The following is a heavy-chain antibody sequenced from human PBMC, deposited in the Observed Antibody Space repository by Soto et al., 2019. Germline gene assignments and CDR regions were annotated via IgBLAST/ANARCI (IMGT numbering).Heavy chain of an antibody. D-gene: IGHD3-9*01. CDR1: GYTFTSYA. V-gene: IGHV1-3*01. CDR2: INAGNGNT. Sequence: QVQLVQSGAEVKKPGASVKVSCKASGYTFTSYAMHWVRQAPGQRLEWMGWINAGNGNTKYSQKFQGRVTITRDTSASTAYMDLSSLRSEDTAVYYCARDSDFDGLLTLDYWCQGTLVTVSS. CDR3: ARDSDFDGLLTLDY. J-gene: IGHJ4*02.